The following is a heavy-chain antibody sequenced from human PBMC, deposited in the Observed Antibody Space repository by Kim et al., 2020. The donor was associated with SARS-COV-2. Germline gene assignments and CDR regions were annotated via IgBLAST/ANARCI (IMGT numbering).Heavy chain of an antibody. V-gene: IGHV3-23*01. Sequence: GGSLRLSCAASGFTFSSYAMSWVRQAPGKGLEWVSAISGSGGSTYYADSVKGRFTISRDNSKNTLYLQMNSLRAEDTAVYYCAKEFLRPADFYDSSAFDIWGQGTMVTVSS. J-gene: IGHJ3*02. CDR1: GFTFSSYA. CDR2: ISGSGGST. D-gene: IGHD3-22*01. CDR3: AKEFLRPADFYDSSAFDI.